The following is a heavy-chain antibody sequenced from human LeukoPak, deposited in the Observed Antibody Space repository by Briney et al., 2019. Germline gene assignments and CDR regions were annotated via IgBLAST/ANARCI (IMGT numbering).Heavy chain of an antibody. V-gene: IGHV3-23*01. Sequence: PSGGSLRLSCAASGFTFSSYSMSWVRQAPGKGLEWVSAISGSGGCPYYPPSVQRPFPISRHHSKNTLYLQMNSLRAEHTAVYYCAKDINYDILTGYYNDYWGQGTLVTVSS. J-gene: IGHJ4*02. CDR3: AKDINYDILTGYYNDY. D-gene: IGHD3-9*01. CDR1: GFTFSSYS. CDR2: ISGSGGCP.